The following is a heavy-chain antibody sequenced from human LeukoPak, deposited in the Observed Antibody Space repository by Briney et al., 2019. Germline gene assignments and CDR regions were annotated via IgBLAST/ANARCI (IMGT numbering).Heavy chain of an antibody. CDR2: INPNSGGT. CDR3: ARAVAGIYFDY. CDR1: GYTFTGYY. J-gene: IGHJ4*02. V-gene: IGHV1-2*06. Sequence: GASVKVSCKASGYTFTGYYMHWVRQAPGQGLEWMGRINPNSGGTNYAQKFQGRVTMTTDTSTSTAYMELRSLRSDDTAVYYCARAVAGIYFDYWGQGTLVTVSS. D-gene: IGHD6-19*01.